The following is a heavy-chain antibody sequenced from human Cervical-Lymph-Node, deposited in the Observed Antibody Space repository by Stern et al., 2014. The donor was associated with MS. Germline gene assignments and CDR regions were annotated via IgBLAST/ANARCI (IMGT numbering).Heavy chain of an antibody. CDR1: GFTFSSYS. D-gene: IGHD6-6*01. Sequence: EMQLVESGGGLVKPGGSLRLSCAASGFTFSSYSMNWVRQAPGKGLEWVSSISSSSSYIYYADSVKGRFTISRDNAKNSLYLQMNSLRAEDTAVYYCARDLGIAARPRWFDPWGQGTLVTVYS. J-gene: IGHJ5*02. V-gene: IGHV3-21*01. CDR2: ISSSSSYI. CDR3: ARDLGIAARPRWFDP.